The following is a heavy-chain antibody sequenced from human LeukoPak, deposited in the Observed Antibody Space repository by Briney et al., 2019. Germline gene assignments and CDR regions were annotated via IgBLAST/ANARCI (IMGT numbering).Heavy chain of an antibody. J-gene: IGHJ3*02. CDR1: EFTFSTYW. CDR3: AKGWNNWNDGDAFDI. Sequence: GGSLRLSCAASEFTFSTYWMSWVRQAPGKGLEWVADIKKDGSEKYYVDSVKGRFTISRQNAKNSLFLQMNSLRAEDTAVYYCAKGWNNWNDGDAFDIWGQGTMVTVSS. D-gene: IGHD1-20*01. CDR2: IKKDGSEK. V-gene: IGHV3-7*01.